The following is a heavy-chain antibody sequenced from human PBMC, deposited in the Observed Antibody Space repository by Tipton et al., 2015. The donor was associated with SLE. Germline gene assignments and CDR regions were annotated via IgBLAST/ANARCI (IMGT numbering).Heavy chain of an antibody. CDR1: GFTFDDYA. CDR2: ISWDGGST. D-gene: IGHD3-9*01. CDR3: AKDTRLRYFDWLPPGTWDY. V-gene: IGHV3-43D*04. J-gene: IGHJ4*02. Sequence: SLRLSCAASGFTFDDYAMHWVRQAPGKGLEWVSLISWDGGSTYYADSVKGRFTISRDNSKNTLYLQMNSLRAEDTAVYYCAKDTRLRYFDWLPPGTWDYWGQGTLVTVSS.